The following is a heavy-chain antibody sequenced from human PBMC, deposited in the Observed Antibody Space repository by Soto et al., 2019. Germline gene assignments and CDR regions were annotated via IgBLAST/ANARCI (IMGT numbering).Heavy chain of an antibody. V-gene: IGHV3-74*01. D-gene: IGHD3-10*01. CDR1: GLTFSSYW. CDR2: IKGDGIST. Sequence: EVQLVESGGGLVQSGGYLRLSCAASGLTFSSYWMHWVRQAPGKGLVWVSRIKGDGISTNYADSVKGRFTISRDNAKDTVFLQMNSLSADDTAVYYCARGAMGNYYNDYWGQGTLVTVSS. CDR3: ARGAMGNYYNDY. J-gene: IGHJ4*02.